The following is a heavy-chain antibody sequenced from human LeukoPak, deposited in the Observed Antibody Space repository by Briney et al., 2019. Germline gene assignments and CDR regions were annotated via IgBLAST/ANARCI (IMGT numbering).Heavy chain of an antibody. Sequence: GGSLRLSCAASGFTFSSYSMNWVRQAPGKGPEWVSSISSSSSYIYYADSVKGRFTISRDNAKNSLYLQMNSLRAEDTAVYYCARDYGDYWFDPWGQGTLVTVSP. CDR3: ARDYGDYWFDP. V-gene: IGHV3-21*01. J-gene: IGHJ5*02. D-gene: IGHD4-17*01. CDR2: ISSSSSYI. CDR1: GFTFSSYS.